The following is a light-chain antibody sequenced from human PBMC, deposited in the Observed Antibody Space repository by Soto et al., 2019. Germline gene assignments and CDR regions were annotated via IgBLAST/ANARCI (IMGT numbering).Light chain of an antibody. V-gene: IGLV6-57*04. J-gene: IGLJ2*01. CDR2: EDN. Sequence: NFMLTQPHSVSESPGKTVTISCTRSSGSIASNYVQWYQQRPGSAPTTVLYEDNQRPSGGADRCSGSIDSSSNSASLTISVLKTEEEADYYCQSYDSSNVVFGGGTKLTVL. CDR1: SGSIASNY. CDR3: QSYDSSNVV.